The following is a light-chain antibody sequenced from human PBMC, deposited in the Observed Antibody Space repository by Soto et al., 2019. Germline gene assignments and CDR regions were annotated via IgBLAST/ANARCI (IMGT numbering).Light chain of an antibody. CDR3: SSYAGSSNV. Sequence: QSFLTQHPSASGSPGRSVAISCAGTSSDVGGYNYVSWYQQHPGKAPKLMIYEVNKRPSGVPDRFSGSKSGNTASLTVSGLQAEDEADYYCSSYAGSSNVFGTGTKVTVL. CDR2: EVN. CDR1: SSDVGGYNY. J-gene: IGLJ1*01. V-gene: IGLV2-8*01.